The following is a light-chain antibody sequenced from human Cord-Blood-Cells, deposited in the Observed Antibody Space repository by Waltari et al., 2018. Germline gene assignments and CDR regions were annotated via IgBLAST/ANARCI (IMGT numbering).Light chain of an antibody. V-gene: IGLV3-1*01. J-gene: IGLJ1*01. CDR2: QDS. Sequence: SYELTQPPSLSVSPGQTASIPCSGDKLGDKYACWYQQKQGQSPVLVIYQDSKRPSGIPERFSGSNSGNTATLTISGTQAMDEADYYCQAWDSSTYVFGTGTKVTVL. CDR3: QAWDSSTYV. CDR1: KLGDKY.